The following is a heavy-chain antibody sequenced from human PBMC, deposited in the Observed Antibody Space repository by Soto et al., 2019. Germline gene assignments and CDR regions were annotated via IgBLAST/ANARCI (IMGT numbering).Heavy chain of an antibody. Sequence: EVQLVESGGGLVQPGGSLRLACEVSGFNVTNKYMSWVRQAPGKGLEWVSVFYSGGSTFYADSVKGRFTISRDNSKNMLYLQMDRMRGEDTGVYYCAGEEGSPGAIDGMDVWGQGTTVTVSS. D-gene: IGHD3-16*02. CDR2: FYSGGST. J-gene: IGHJ6*02. V-gene: IGHV3-66*01. CDR3: AGEEGSPGAIDGMDV. CDR1: GFNVTNKY.